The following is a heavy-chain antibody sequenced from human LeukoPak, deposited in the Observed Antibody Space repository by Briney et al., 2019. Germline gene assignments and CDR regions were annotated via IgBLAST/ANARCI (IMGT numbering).Heavy chain of an antibody. D-gene: IGHD5-24*01. V-gene: IGHV3-74*01. Sequence: GGSLRLSCAASGFTFSSYWMHWVRQAPGKGLVWVSRINTDGSSTSYADSVKGRFTISRDNAKNTLYLQMNSLRAEDTAVYYCARVGRWLRLGAFDIWGQGTMVTVSS. CDR3: ARVGRWLRLGAFDI. CDR1: GFTFSSYW. J-gene: IGHJ3*02. CDR2: INTDGSST.